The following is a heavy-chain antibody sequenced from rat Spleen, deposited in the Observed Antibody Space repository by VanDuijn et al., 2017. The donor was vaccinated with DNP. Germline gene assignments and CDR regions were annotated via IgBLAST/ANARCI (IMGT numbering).Heavy chain of an antibody. CDR3: ARAYYGYKAYFDY. J-gene: IGHJ2*01. D-gene: IGHD1-9*01. CDR1: GFSLTSYH. CDR2: IWTGGST. V-gene: IGHV2-30*01. Sequence: QVQLKESGPGLVQPSQTLSLACTVSGFSLTSYHVHWVRQPSGKGLGWMGVIWTGGSTEYNSALKSRLSINRDTSKSQVFLKMNSLQTEDTATYYCARAYYGYKAYFDYWGQGVMVTVSS.